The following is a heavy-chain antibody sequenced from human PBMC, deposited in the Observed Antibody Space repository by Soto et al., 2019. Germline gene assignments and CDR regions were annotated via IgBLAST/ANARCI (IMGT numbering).Heavy chain of an antibody. CDR3: ARHGPHNYYYGMDV. CDR2: IDPSDSYT. V-gene: IGHV5-10-1*01. CDR1: GYSFTSYW. D-gene: IGHD2-8*01. Sequence: GESLKISCMGSGYSFTSYWISWVRQMPGKGLEWMGRIDPSDSYTNYSPSFQGHVTISADKSISTAYLQWSSLKASDTAMYYCARHGPHNYYYGMDVWGQGTTVTVSS. J-gene: IGHJ6*02.